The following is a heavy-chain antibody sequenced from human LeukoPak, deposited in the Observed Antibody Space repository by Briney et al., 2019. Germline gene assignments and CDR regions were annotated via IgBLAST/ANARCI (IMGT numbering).Heavy chain of an antibody. Sequence: SETLSLTCTVSGGSISSSSYYWGWIRQPPGKGLEWIGSIYYSGSTYYNPSLKSRVTISVDTSKNQFSLKLSSVTAADTAVYYCASLSFGYSSSLYWGQGTLVTVSS. CDR1: GGSISSSSYY. CDR2: IYYSGST. CDR3: ASLSFGYSSSLY. J-gene: IGHJ4*02. D-gene: IGHD6-13*01. V-gene: IGHV4-39*07.